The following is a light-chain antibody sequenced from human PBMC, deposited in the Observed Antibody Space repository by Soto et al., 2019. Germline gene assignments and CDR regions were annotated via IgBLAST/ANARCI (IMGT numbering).Light chain of an antibody. CDR1: SSNIGSND. V-gene: IGLV1-51*02. CDR3: GTWDSSLIAL. J-gene: IGLJ1*01. CDR2: ENS. Sequence: QSVLTQPPSVSAAPGEKVTISCSGNSSNIGSNDVSWYQQLPGKAPKLLIYENSQRPSGIPDRFSDSKSGTSATLGITGLQTGDEADYYCGTWDSSLIALFGTGTKVTVL.